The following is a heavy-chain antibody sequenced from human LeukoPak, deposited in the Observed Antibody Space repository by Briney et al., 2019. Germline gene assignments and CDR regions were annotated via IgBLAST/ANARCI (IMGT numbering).Heavy chain of an antibody. CDR1: GYIFTAYY. J-gene: IGHJ5*02. D-gene: IGHD2-2*01. V-gene: IGHV1-2*02. CDR3: ARGADLNASELEL. CDR2: INPHSGGT. Sequence: ASVKVSCKASGYIFTAYYLHWVRLAPGQGLEWMGWINPHSGGTNYAQNFQGRVTVTRDTSITTAYLQLSSLKSDDTAVYYCARGADLNASELELWGQGTLVTVYS.